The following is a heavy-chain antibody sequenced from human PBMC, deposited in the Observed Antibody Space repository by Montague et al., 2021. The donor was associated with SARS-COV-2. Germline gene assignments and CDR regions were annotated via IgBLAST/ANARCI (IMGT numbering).Heavy chain of an antibody. CDR3: ARLAYCGADCFSGWEIFFDS. CDR2: IHRDGKT. D-gene: IGHD2-21*02. J-gene: IGHJ4*02. CDR1: GASISSHEW. Sequence: SETLSLTCDVSGASISSHEWWSSVRQPPGKGLEWLGEIHRDGKTXYNPPLPRRVIMSVDTSKNQFSLKLHSVTVADTAVYYCARLAYCGADCFSGWEIFFDSWGQGTLVTVSS. V-gene: IGHV4-4*02.